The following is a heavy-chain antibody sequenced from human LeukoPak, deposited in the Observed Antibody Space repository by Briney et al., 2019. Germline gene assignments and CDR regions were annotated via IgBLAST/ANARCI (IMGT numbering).Heavy chain of an antibody. V-gene: IGHV4-39*01. Sequence: SETLSLTCTVSDASISSSSSYWAWIRQPPGKGLEWIGSINYSGNTYYNPSLKSRVTISVDTSKQQFSLNLSSVTAADAAVYYCARGRPAAGQYFYDYWGHGALVTVSS. J-gene: IGHJ4*01. CDR2: INYSGNT. CDR1: DASISSSSSY. CDR3: ARGRPAAGQYFYDY. D-gene: IGHD6-13*01.